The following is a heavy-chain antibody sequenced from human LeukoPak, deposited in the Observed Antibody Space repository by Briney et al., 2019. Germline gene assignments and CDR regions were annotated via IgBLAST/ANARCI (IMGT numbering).Heavy chain of an antibody. CDR3: ARDQGYCSSTSCYCWFDP. CDR2: INPNSGGT. V-gene: IGHV1-2*02. Sequence: ASVKVSCKASGYTFTGYYMHWVRQAPGQGLEWMGWINPNSGGTIYAQKFQGRVTMTRDTSISTAYMELSRLRSDDTAVYYCARDQGYCSSTSCYCWFDPWGQGTLVTVSS. J-gene: IGHJ5*02. CDR1: GYTFTGYY. D-gene: IGHD2-2*01.